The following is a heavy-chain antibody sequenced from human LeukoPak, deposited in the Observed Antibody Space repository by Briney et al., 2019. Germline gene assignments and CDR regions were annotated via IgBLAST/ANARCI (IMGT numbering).Heavy chain of an antibody. J-gene: IGHJ6*02. CDR3: TRDYRGKDV. CDR1: GFTFSAYW. Sequence: GGSLRLSCAASGFTFSAYWMSWVRQAPGKRLEWEANIKQDGSDKFYADSMKGRFTISRDNAKNSVYLQMDSLRVEDTAVYYCTRDYRGKDVWGRGTTVTVSS. V-gene: IGHV3-7*01. CDR2: IKQDGSDK. D-gene: IGHD3-16*02.